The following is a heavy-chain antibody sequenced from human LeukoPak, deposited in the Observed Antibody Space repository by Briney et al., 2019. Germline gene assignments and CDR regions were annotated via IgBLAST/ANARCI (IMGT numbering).Heavy chain of an antibody. V-gene: IGHV1-69*13. CDR2: IIPIFGTA. CDR1: GGTFSSYA. Sequence: SVKVSCKASGGTFSSYAISWVRQAPGQGLEWMGGIIPIFGTANYAQKFQGRVTITADESTSTAYMELSSLRSEDTAVYYCARSRYYYYYMDVWGKGTTVTVSS. CDR3: ARSRYYYYYMDV. J-gene: IGHJ6*03.